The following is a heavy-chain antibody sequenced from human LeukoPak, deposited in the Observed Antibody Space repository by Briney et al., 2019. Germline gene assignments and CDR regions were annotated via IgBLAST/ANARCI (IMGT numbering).Heavy chain of an antibody. D-gene: IGHD3-9*01. V-gene: IGHV3-33*01. CDR3: ARADLTGPPGGAFAEYFHH. Sequence: GGSLRLSCAASGFTFSSYGMHWVRQAPGKGLEWVAVIWYDGSNKYYADSVKSRFTISRDNSKNTLYLKMNSLRAEDTAVYYCARADLTGPPGGAFAEYFHHWGQGTLVTVSS. CDR2: IWYDGSNK. J-gene: IGHJ1*01. CDR1: GFTFSSYG.